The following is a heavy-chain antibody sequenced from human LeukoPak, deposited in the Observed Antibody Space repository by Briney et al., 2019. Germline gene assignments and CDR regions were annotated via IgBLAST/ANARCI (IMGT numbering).Heavy chain of an antibody. V-gene: IGHV3-30*03. CDR3: AQGEYYYYGMDV. CDR1: GFTFSSYG. CDR2: ISYDGSNK. Sequence: GRSLRLSCAASGFTFSSYGMHWVRQAPGKGLEWVAVISYDGSNKYYADSVKGRFTISRDNSKNTLYLQMNSLRAEDTAVYYCAQGEYYYYGMDVWGQGTTVTVSS. D-gene: IGHD3-16*01. J-gene: IGHJ6*02.